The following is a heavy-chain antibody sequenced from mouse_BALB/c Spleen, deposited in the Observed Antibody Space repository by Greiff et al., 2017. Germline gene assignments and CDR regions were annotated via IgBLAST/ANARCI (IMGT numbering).Heavy chain of an antibody. CDR3: ARLSDGSTWFAY. J-gene: IGHJ3*01. Sequence: EVQGVESGGGLVKPGGSLKLSCAASGFTFSSYAMSWVRQTPEKRLEWVATISSGGSYTYYPDSVKGRFTISRDNAKNTLYLQMSSLRSEDTAMYYCARLSDGSTWFAYWGQGTLVTVSA. CDR2: ISSGGSYT. V-gene: IGHV5-9-3*01. D-gene: IGHD2-3*01. CDR1: GFTFSSYA.